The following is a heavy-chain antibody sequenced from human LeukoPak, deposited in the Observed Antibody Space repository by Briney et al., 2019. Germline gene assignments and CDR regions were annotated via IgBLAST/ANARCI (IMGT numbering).Heavy chain of an antibody. J-gene: IGHJ6*03. Sequence: TGGSLRLSCAASGFTFSSYAMSWVRQAPGKGLEWVSAISGSGGSTYYADSVKGRFTISRDNSKSTLYLQVNSLRAEDTAVYYCAKAIADRDYYYYMDVWGKGTTVTVSS. CDR3: AKAIADRDYYYYMDV. CDR1: GFTFSSYA. D-gene: IGHD2-21*01. CDR2: ISGSGGST. V-gene: IGHV3-23*01.